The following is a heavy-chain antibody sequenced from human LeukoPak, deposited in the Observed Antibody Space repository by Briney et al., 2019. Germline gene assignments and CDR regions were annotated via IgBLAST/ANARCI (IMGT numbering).Heavy chain of an antibody. J-gene: IGHJ4*02. CDR2: LFPVDSVT. V-gene: IGHV5-51*01. D-gene: IGHD5-12*01. Sequence: GGSLKISCRGSGYSFSTYWVVWVRQMPGKGLEWMGCLFPVDSVTRYSPSFQGHVTLSADKSISTAYLQWSSLKASDTAIYYCARRGYSAYDLDYWGQGTLVTVSS. CDR1: GYSFSTYW. CDR3: ARRGYSAYDLDY.